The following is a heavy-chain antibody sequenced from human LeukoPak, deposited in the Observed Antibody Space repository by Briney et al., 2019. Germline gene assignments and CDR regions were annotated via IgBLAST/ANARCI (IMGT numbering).Heavy chain of an antibody. D-gene: IGHD2-15*01. CDR3: ARGRASVVYFDY. V-gene: IGHV3-21*01. Sequence: GGSLRLSCAASGFTFSSYSMNWVRQAPGKGPEWVSSISSSSSYIYYADSVKGRFTISRDNAKNSLYLQMNSLRAEDTAVYYCARGRASVVYFDYWGQGTLVTVSS. CDR1: GFTFSSYS. J-gene: IGHJ4*02. CDR2: ISSSSSYI.